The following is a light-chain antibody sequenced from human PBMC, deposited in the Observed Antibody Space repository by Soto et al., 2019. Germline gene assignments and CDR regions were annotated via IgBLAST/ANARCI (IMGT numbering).Light chain of an antibody. J-gene: IGKJ3*01. Sequence: DIQMTQSPSTLSASVGDRVTITCRASQSISSWLAWYQQKPGKAPKLLIYKASSLESGVPSRFSGSESGTDFTLNISDLRPEDFATYYCQQSFSIPFTFGPGTKVDIK. V-gene: IGKV1-5*03. CDR1: QSISSW. CDR3: QQSFSIPFT. CDR2: KAS.